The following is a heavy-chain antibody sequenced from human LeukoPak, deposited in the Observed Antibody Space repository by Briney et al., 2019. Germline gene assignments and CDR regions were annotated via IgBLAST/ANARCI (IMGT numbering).Heavy chain of an antibody. CDR1: GFTFSSYS. CDR2: ISSSSTYI. D-gene: IGHD1-26*01. J-gene: IGHJ4*02. Sequence: GGSLRLSCAASGFTFSSYSMNWVRQAPGKGLEWVSSISSSSTYIYYADSLKGRFTISRDNAKNSLYLQMNSLRAEDTAVYYCARGGGGSSYFDYWGQGTLVTVSS. CDR3: ARGGGGSSYFDY. V-gene: IGHV3-21*01.